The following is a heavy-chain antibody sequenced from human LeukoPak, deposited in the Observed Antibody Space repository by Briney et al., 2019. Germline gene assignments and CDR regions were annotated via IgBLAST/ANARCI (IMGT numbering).Heavy chain of an antibody. Sequence: SETLSLTCTVSGYSISSGYYWGWIRQAPGKGLDWIARSYHCRSTYYHPFLKIRVTISVDTSKHQLSLKLSSMTPADTAVYCCARDNRQQQLDFDYWGQGTLVTVSS. J-gene: IGHJ4*02. CDR2: SYHCRST. V-gene: IGHV4-38-2*02. CDR3: ARDNRQQQLDFDY. CDR1: GYSISSGYY. D-gene: IGHD6-13*01.